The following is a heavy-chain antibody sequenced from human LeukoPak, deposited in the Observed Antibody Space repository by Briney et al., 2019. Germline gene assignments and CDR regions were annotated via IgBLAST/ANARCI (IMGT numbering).Heavy chain of an antibody. CDR3: ARGSTYYDSSGQVPFDY. Sequence: GGSLRLSCAASGFTFSGYSMNWVRQAPGKGLEWVSYISSSSSTIYYADSVKGRFTISRDNAKNSLYLQMNSLRAEDTAVYYCARGSTYYDSSGQVPFDYWGQGTLVTVSS. V-gene: IGHV3-48*01. J-gene: IGHJ4*02. D-gene: IGHD3-22*01. CDR2: ISSSSSTI. CDR1: GFTFSGYS.